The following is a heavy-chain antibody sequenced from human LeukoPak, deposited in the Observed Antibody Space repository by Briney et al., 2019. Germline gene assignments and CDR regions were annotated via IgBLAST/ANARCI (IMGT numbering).Heavy chain of an antibody. J-gene: IGHJ4*02. D-gene: IGHD3-16*01. CDR3: ARSGEGGNDY. Sequence: SETLSLTCTVSGGSISSYYWSWIQQPPGKGLEWIGYIYYSGSTNYNPSLKSRVTISVDTSKNQFSLKLSSVTAADTAVYYCARSGEGGNDYWGQGTLVTVSS. V-gene: IGHV4-59*01. CDR1: GGSISSYY. CDR2: IYYSGST.